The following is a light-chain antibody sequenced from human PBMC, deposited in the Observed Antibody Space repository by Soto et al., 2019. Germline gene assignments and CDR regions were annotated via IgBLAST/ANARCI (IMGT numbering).Light chain of an antibody. CDR2: EVS. Sequence: QSVLTQPASVSGSPGQSITISCTGTSSDVGGYTYVSWYQQHPGRAPKLMIYEVSNRPSGVSNRFSGSKSGNTASLTISGLQAADEADYYCSSYTTTYTVVFGGGTKLTVL. V-gene: IGLV2-14*01. CDR1: SSDVGGYTY. J-gene: IGLJ2*01. CDR3: SSYTTTYTVV.